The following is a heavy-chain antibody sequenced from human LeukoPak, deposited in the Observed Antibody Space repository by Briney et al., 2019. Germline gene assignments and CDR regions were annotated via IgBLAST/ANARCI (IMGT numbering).Heavy chain of an antibody. J-gene: IGHJ4*02. CDR1: GFTVSSNY. CDR2: IYSGGST. D-gene: IGHD1-7*01. Sequence: GGSLRLSCAASGFTVSSNYMSWVRQAPGKGLEWVSVIYSGGSTYYADSVKGRFTISRHNSKNTLYLQMNSLRAEDTAVYYCASGKLELRGYFDYWGQGTLVTVSS. CDR3: ASGKLELRGYFDY. V-gene: IGHV3-53*04.